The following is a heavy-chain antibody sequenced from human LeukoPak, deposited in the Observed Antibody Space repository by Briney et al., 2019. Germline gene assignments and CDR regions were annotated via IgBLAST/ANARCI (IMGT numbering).Heavy chain of an antibody. J-gene: IGHJ4*02. Sequence: GGSLRLSCAASGFTFSSYAMSWVRQAPGKGLEWVANIKQDGSEKYYMDSVKGRFTISRDNAKNSLHLQMNNLRAEDTAVYYCARDMPAYSPGETVLDYWGQGTLVSVSS. CDR3: ARDMPAYSPGETVLDY. CDR1: GFTFSSYA. CDR2: IKQDGSEK. D-gene: IGHD1-26*01. V-gene: IGHV3-7*01.